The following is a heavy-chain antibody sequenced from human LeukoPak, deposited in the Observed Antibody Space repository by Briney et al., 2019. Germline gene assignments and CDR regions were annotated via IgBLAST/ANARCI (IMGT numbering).Heavy chain of an antibody. J-gene: IGHJ4*02. Sequence: ASVKVSCKASGYTLTGYYMHWVRQAPGQGLEWLGWINPNSGGTDYAQKFQGRVTMTRDTSISTAYMELSRLRSDDTAVYSCAREYCSGGSCLFDYWGQGTLVTVSS. CDR1: GYTLTGYY. D-gene: IGHD2-15*01. V-gene: IGHV1-2*02. CDR2: INPNSGGT. CDR3: AREYCSGGSCLFDY.